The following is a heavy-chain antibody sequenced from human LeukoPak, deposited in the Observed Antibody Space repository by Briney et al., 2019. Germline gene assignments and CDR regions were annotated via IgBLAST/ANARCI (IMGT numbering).Heavy chain of an antibody. V-gene: IGHV1-18*01. CDR2: ISACNGNT. Sequence: ASVKVSCKASGYTFTSYGISWVRQAPGQGLEWMGWISACNGNTNYAQKLQGRVTMTTDTSTSTAYMELRSLRSDDTAVYYCARVARLTATTGAFDIWGQGTMVTVSS. CDR1: GYTFTSYG. J-gene: IGHJ3*02. D-gene: IGHD5-18*01. CDR3: ARVARLTATTGAFDI.